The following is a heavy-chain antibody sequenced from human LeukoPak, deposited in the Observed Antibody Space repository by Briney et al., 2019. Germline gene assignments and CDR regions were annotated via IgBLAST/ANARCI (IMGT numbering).Heavy chain of an antibody. CDR3: APTSEAYTSNWSV. V-gene: IGHV1-2*02. CDR2: INPDTDFT. Sequence: ASVKVSCKTSGYRFTDDYIHWVRHAPGQGLEWMGWINPDTDFTNYAPKFRGRVIMTRDTSISTAYLEVRRLTFDDTAIYYCAPTSEAYTSNWSVWGQGTLVTVST. J-gene: IGHJ4*02. D-gene: IGHD3-16*01. CDR1: GYRFTDDY.